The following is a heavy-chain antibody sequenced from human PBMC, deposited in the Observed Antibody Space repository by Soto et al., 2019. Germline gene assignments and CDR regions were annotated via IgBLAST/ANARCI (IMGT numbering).Heavy chain of an antibody. CDR1: GFNFRNFN. CDR3: ARDLRGHYGP. V-gene: IGHV3-21*06. D-gene: IGHD4-17*01. J-gene: IGHJ3*01. CDR2: VSGSSSYI. Sequence: PGGSLRLSCEGSGFNFRNFNMIWVRQAPGKGLEWVSSVSGSSSYIYYADSVKGRFTVSRDNANNLVFLQMNGLRPEDTAMYYCARDLRGHYGPWGQGTMVPVS.